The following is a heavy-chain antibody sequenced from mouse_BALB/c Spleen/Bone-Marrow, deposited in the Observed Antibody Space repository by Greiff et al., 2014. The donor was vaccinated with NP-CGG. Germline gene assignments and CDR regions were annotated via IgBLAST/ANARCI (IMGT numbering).Heavy chain of an antibody. CDR1: GFTFSSYT. CDR3: ARHGYYGSRAMDY. Sequence: LQQSGGGLVQPGGSLKLSCAASGFTFSSYTMSWVRQTPEKRLEWVAYISSGGGSTYYPDTVKGRFTISRDNAKNTLYLQMSSLKSEDTAMYYCARHGYYGSRAMDYWGQGTSVTVSS. J-gene: IGHJ4*01. D-gene: IGHD1-1*01. V-gene: IGHV5-12-2*01. CDR2: ISSGGGST.